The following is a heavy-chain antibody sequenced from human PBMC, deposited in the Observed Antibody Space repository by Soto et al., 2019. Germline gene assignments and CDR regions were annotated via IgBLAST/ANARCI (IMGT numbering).Heavy chain of an antibody. CDR3: ARDRYSNGWLDF. CDR1: GGSISSYY. Sequence: SETLSLTCIVSGGSISSYYWSWIRQPPGKELEWIGYIYYNGSTKYNPSLKSRVTISVDTSENRFSLKLSSVTAADTAVYYCARDRYSNGWLDFWGQGILVTVSS. J-gene: IGHJ4*02. D-gene: IGHD6-19*01. CDR2: IYYNGST. V-gene: IGHV4-59*01.